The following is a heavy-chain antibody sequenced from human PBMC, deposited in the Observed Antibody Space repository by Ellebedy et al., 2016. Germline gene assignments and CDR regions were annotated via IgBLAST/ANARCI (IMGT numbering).Heavy chain of an antibody. Sequence: SQTLSLTCAISGDSVSINSGGWNWIRQSPSRGLEWLGRTYYKSKWINDYAVSVKSRMTINADTSENQFPLQLKSVTPEDTAVYYCAKWNVDWYAFDVWGQGTLVTVSS. V-gene: IGHV6-1*01. CDR1: GDSVSINSGG. CDR3: AKWNVDWYAFDV. CDR2: TYYKSKWIN. D-gene: IGHD1-1*01. J-gene: IGHJ3*01.